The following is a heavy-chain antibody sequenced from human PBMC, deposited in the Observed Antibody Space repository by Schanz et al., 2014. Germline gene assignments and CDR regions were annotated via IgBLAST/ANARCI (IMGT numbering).Heavy chain of an antibody. V-gene: IGHV3-30*19. CDR3: ARDRRNADLDY. D-gene: IGHD1-1*01. CDR1: GFTFSSYG. J-gene: IGHJ4*02. CDR2: VPFDGSQK. Sequence: VQLLESGGGVVQPGRSLRLSCAASGFTFSSYGMHWVRQAPGKGLEWVAFVPFDGSQKFYADSVKGRFTISRDNSKNTVYIQMNSLRAEDAALYYCARDRRNADLDYWGQGTLVTVSS.